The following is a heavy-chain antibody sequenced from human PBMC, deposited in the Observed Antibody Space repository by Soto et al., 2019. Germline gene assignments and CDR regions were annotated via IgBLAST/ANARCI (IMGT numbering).Heavy chain of an antibody. V-gene: IGHV4-30-4*01. Sequence: QVQLQESGPGLVKPSQTLSLTCTVSGGSISSGDYYWSWIRQPPGKGLEWIGYIYYSGSTYYNPSLKCRVTISVETSKNQFSLKVSSVTAADTAVYYCSRVRSYYYGMDVWGQGTTVTVSS. J-gene: IGHJ6*02. D-gene: IGHD6-6*01. CDR3: SRVRSYYYGMDV. CDR1: GGSISSGDYY. CDR2: IYYSGST.